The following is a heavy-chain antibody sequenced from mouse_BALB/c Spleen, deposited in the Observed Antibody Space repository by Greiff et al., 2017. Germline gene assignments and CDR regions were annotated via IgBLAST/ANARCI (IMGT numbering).Heavy chain of an antibody. J-gene: IGHJ4*01. V-gene: IGHV2-2*02. CDR1: GFSLTSYG. CDR3: ARNRGITTLAMDY. D-gene: IGHD2-4*01. Sequence: VQRVESGPGLVQPSQSLSITCTVSGFSLTSYGVHWVRQSPGKGLEWLGVIWSGGSTDYNAAFISRLSISKDNSKSQVFFKMNSLQANDTAIYYCARNRGITTLAMDYWGQGTSVTVSS. CDR2: IWSGGST.